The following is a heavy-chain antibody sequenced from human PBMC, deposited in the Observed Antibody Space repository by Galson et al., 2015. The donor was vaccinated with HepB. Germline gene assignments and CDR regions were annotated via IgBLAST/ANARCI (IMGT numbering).Heavy chain of an antibody. Sequence: SLRLSCSASGFTFSDYYMSWIRQAPGKGLEWVSYISSSSSYTNYADSVKGRFTISRDNAKNSLYLQMNSLRAEDTAVYYCARDYGYSSGWYVNYYYGMDVWGQGTTVTVSS. CDR2: ISSSSSYT. V-gene: IGHV3-11*06. CDR3: ARDYGYSSGWYVNYYYGMDV. CDR1: GFTFSDYY. D-gene: IGHD6-19*01. J-gene: IGHJ6*02.